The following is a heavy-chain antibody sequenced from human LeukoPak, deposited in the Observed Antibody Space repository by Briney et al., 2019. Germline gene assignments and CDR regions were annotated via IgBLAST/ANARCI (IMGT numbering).Heavy chain of an antibody. V-gene: IGHV4-34*01. Sequence: PSETLSLTCAVYGGSFSGYYWSWIRQPPGKGLEWIGEINHSGSTNYNPSLKSRVTISVDTSKNQFSLKLSSVTAADTAVYYCARAWNYSGSSFDYWGQGTLVTVSS. CDR2: INHSGST. CDR1: GGSFSGYY. D-gene: IGHD6-6*01. CDR3: ARAWNYSGSSFDY. J-gene: IGHJ4*02.